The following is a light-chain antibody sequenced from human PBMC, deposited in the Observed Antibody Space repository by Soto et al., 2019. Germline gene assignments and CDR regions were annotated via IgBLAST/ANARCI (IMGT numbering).Light chain of an antibody. Sequence: SVLTQPPSASGTPGQRVTISCSGSASNIGSKTVDWYQHLPGTAPKLLIHRTFQRPSGVPARLSGSKSDTSASLAISGLQSEDESDYYCAAWDDTLDEYVFGTGTKVTV. J-gene: IGLJ1*01. V-gene: IGLV1-44*01. CDR1: ASNIGSKT. CDR2: RTF. CDR3: AAWDDTLDEYV.